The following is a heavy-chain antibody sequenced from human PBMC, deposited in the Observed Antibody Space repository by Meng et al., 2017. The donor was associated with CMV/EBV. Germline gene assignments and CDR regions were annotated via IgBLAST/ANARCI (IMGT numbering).Heavy chain of an antibody. J-gene: IGHJ4*02. Sequence: ESRKISRAASGFTLSSYAMSGVRPAPGKGREGVSAISASGGSTYYADAVKGRFTNSRGNSKNTLYLQMNSLRAEDTAVYDCAKDGVGGWHENRAGYWGQGTLVTVSS. V-gene: IGHV3-23*01. D-gene: IGHD6-19*01. CDR2: ISASGGST. CDR3: AKDGVGGWHENRAGY. CDR1: GFTLSSYA.